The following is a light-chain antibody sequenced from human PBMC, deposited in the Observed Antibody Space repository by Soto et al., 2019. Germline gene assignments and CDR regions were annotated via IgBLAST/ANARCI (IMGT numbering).Light chain of an antibody. CDR3: AAWHDSLSAYVV. Sequence: QAVLTQPPSASGTPGQRVTISCSGSSSNIGSNYVYWYQQLPGTASKLLIYRNNQRPSGVPDRFSGSKSGTSASLAISGLRSEDEADYYCAAWHDSLSAYVVFGGGTQLTVL. CDR2: RNN. V-gene: IGLV1-47*01. J-gene: IGLJ2*01. CDR1: SSNIGSNY.